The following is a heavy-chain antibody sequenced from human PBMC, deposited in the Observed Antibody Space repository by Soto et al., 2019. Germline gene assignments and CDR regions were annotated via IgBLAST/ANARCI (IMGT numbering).Heavy chain of an antibody. CDR2: ISSSSSTI. Sequence: PGGSLRLSCAASGFTFSSYSMSWVRQAPGKGLEWVSYISSSSSTIYYADSVKGRFTISRDNAKNSLYLQMNSLRAEDTAVYYCARDSELYSADPWGQGTQVTVSS. D-gene: IGHD2-8*01. J-gene: IGHJ5*02. CDR3: ARDSELYSADP. CDR1: GFTFSSYS. V-gene: IGHV3-48*01.